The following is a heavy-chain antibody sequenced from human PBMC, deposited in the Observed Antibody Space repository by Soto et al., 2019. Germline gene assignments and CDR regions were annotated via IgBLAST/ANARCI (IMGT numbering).Heavy chain of an antibody. V-gene: IGHV3-53*01. CDR2: IYSGGST. J-gene: IGHJ6*02. CDR3: ARELWFGELFLDYYYYGMDV. D-gene: IGHD3-10*01. CDR1: GFTVSSNY. Sequence: GGSLRLSCAASGFTVSSNYMSWVRQAPGKGLEWVSVIYSGGSTYYADSVKGRFTISRDNSKNTLYLQMNSLRAEDTAVYYCARELWFGELFLDYYYYGMDVWGQGTTVTVSS.